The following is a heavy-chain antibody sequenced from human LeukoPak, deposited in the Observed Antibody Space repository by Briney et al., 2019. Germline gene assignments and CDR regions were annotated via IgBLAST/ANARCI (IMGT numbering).Heavy chain of an antibody. V-gene: IGHV3-48*03. CDR1: GFTFSNYE. D-gene: IGHD1-14*01. CDR2: ISSSGSTI. J-gene: IGHJ6*03. CDR3: ARVGPWVNPDYHYYYMDV. Sequence: GGSLRLSCAASGFTFSNYEMNWVRQAPGKGLEWVSYISSSGSTIYYADSVKGRFTISRDNAKNSLYLQMNSLRAEDTAVYYCARVGPWVNPDYHYYYMDVWGKGTTVTVSS.